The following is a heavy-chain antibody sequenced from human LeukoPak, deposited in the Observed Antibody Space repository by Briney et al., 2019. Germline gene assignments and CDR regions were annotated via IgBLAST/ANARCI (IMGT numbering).Heavy chain of an antibody. CDR1: GFTFSSYA. Sequence: PGRSLRLSRAASGFTFSSYAMHWVRQAPGKGLEWVAVISYDGSNKYYADSVKGRFTISRDNSKNTLYLQMNSLRAEDTAVYYCARAPDGGNSDYWGQGTLVTVSS. J-gene: IGHJ4*02. D-gene: IGHD4-23*01. V-gene: IGHV3-30-3*01. CDR2: ISYDGSNK. CDR3: ARAPDGGNSDY.